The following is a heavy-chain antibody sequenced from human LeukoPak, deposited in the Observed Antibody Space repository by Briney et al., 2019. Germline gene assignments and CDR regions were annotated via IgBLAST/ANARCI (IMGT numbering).Heavy chain of an antibody. V-gene: IGHV3-48*03. J-gene: IGHJ6*02. CDR2: ISSTGSTR. Sequence: PGGSLRLSCAASGFNLSSYEMNWVRQAPGKGLEWVSYISSTGSTRLYADSVKGRFTISRDKAKNSLYLQMNSLRVEDTAAYYCARDKGYYDMDVWGQGTTVTVSS. CDR1: GFNLSSYE. CDR3: ARDKGYYDMDV.